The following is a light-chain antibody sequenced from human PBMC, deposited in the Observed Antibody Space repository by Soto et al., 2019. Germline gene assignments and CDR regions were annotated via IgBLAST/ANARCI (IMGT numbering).Light chain of an antibody. V-gene: IGLV4-69*01. Sequence: QLVLTQSPSASASLGASVKLTCTLSSGHSSYAIAWHQQQPEKGPRYLMKLNSDGSHSKGDGFPDRFSGSSSGAERYLTISSLQSEDEADYYCQTWGTDVVFGGGTKLTVL. CDR2: LNSDGSH. CDR3: QTWGTDVV. J-gene: IGLJ2*01. CDR1: SGHSSYA.